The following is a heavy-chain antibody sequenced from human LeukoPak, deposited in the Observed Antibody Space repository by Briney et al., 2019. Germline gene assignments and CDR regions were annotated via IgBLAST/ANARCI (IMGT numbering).Heavy chain of an antibody. Sequence: SETLSLTCTVSGGSISSYYWSWIRQPPGKGLEWIGEINHSGSTNYNPSLKSRVTISVDTSKNQFSLKLSSVTAADTAVYYCARGEYYGSGLDYWGQGTLVTVSS. CDR2: INHSGST. J-gene: IGHJ4*02. CDR3: ARGEYYGSGLDY. CDR1: GGSISSYY. D-gene: IGHD3-10*01. V-gene: IGHV4-34*01.